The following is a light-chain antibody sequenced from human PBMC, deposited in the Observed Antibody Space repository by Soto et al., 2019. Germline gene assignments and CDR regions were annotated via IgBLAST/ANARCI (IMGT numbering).Light chain of an antibody. CDR2: EVS. CDR3: SSYTITTALV. V-gene: IGLV2-14*01. Sequence: QSALTQPASVSGSPGQSITISCTGSSSDVGGYNFVSWYQRHPGKAPKLIISEVSNRPSGVSNRFSGSKSGNTASLTISGLQTDDEAEYYCSSYTITTALVFGTGTKVTVL. J-gene: IGLJ1*01. CDR1: SSDVGGYNF.